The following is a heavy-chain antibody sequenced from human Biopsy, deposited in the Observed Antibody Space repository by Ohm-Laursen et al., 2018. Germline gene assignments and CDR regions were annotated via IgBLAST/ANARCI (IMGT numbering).Heavy chain of an antibody. D-gene: IGHD1-1*01. CDR2: FAPENGKT. CDR1: GYTLNELS. CDR3: AADINVWNVNY. V-gene: IGHV1-24*01. J-gene: IGHJ4*02. Sequence: SVKVSCKVSGYTLNELSMHWVRQVPGKGLGWMGGFAPENGKTVYAQNFQARVSLTEDTSTDTAFMELRSLRSEDTAVYYCAADINVWNVNYWGQGAQVTVSS.